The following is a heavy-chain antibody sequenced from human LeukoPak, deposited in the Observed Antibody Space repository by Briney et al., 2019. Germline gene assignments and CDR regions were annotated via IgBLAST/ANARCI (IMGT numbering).Heavy chain of an antibody. J-gene: IGHJ6*02. CDR3: ASVGGYYYYGMDV. Sequence: SVKVSCKASGGTFSSYAISWVRQAPGQGLEWMGRIIPILGIANYAQKFQGRVTMTRNTSISTAYMELSSLRSEDTAVYYCASVGGYYYYGMDVWGQGTTVTVSS. CDR2: IIPILGIA. CDR1: GGTFSSYA. V-gene: IGHV1-69*04.